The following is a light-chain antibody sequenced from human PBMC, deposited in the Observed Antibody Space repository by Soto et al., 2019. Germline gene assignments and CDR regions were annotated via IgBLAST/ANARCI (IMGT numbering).Light chain of an antibody. CDR1: RSVSSSS. J-gene: IGKJ3*01. CDR2: DAS. V-gene: IGKV3-20*01. CDR3: RQYGSSPRT. Sequence: EIVVTQSPGTLSLSPGERATLSCRASRSVSSSSVAWYQQKPGQAPRLLIFDASSRATGIPDRFSGSGSGTDFTLTISRVEPAGCAVYSCRQYGSSPRTFGPGNKVDI.